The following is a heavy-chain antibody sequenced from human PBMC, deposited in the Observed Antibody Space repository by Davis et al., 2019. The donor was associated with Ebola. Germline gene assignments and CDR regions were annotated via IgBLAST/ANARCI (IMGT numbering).Heavy chain of an antibody. V-gene: IGHV3-74*01. D-gene: IGHD2-15*01. Sequence: PGGSLRLSCAGSGFTFSNHWMHWVRQVPGKGLMWVSRIDRDGSSANYADSVRGRFIISRDNAKSTLYLQMNSLRGEDTAVYYCARQVGQIVVVVGAIDVWGKGTTVTVSS. CDR1: GFTFSNHW. CDR3: ARQVGQIVVVVGAIDV. CDR2: IDRDGSSA. J-gene: IGHJ6*03.